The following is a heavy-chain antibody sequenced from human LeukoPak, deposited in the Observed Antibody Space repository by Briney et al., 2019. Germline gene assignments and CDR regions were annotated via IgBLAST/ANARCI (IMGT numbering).Heavy chain of an antibody. CDR3: ARTKYYYDSSGPGGDY. CDR2: IYHSGST. Sequence: SGTLSLTCAVSGGSISSSNWWSWVRQPPGKGLEWIGEIYHSGSTYYNPSLKSRVTISVDTSKNQFSLKLSSVTAAGTAVYYCARTKYYYDSSGPGGDYWGQGTLVTVSS. CDR1: GGSISSSNW. D-gene: IGHD3-22*01. V-gene: IGHV4-4*02. J-gene: IGHJ4*02.